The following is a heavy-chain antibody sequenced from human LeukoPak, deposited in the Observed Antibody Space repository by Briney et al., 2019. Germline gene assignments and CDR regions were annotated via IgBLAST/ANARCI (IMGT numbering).Heavy chain of an antibody. CDR1: GVSISRSNW. V-gene: IGHV4-4*02. Sequence: SGTLSLTCAVSGVSISRSNWWSCVRQPPGKGREWMGEIYHSGSTNYNPSLKSRVTISVDKSKNQFSLKLSSVTAADTAVYYCARDGPNGIAVAGAWGYWGQGTLVTVSS. CDR3: ARDGPNGIAVAGAWGY. J-gene: IGHJ4*02. CDR2: IYHSGST. D-gene: IGHD6-19*01.